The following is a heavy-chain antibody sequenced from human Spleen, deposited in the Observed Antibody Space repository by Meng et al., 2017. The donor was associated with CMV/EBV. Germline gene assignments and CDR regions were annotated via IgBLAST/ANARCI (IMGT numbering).Heavy chain of an antibody. J-gene: IGHJ6*02. D-gene: IGHD2-2*03. CDR1: GFTFSSYS. V-gene: IGHV3-21*01. CDR2: ISSSSSYI. CDR3: ARDSPGYCSSTSCPGYYYYYYGMDV. Sequence: GGSLRLSCAASGFTFSSYSMNWVRQAPGKGLEWVSSISSSSSYIYYADSVKGRFTISRDNAKNSLYLQMNSLRAEDTAVYYCARDSPGYCSSTSCPGYYYYYYGMDVWGQGTLVTVSS.